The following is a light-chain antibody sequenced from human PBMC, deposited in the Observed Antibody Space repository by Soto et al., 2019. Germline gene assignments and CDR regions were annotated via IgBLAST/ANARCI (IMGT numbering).Light chain of an antibody. Sequence: SYELTQPPSVSVSPGQTASITCSGDKLGDKYVCWYQQKPGQSPVLIIYQDIKRPSGIPERFSGSNSGNTATLTISGTQARDEADYYCQAWDSTTVVFGGGTKLTVL. J-gene: IGLJ2*01. CDR2: QDI. CDR1: KLGDKY. CDR3: QAWDSTTVV. V-gene: IGLV3-1*01.